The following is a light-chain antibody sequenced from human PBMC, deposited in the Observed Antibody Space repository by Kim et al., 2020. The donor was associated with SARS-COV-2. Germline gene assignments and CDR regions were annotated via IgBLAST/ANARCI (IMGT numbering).Light chain of an antibody. CDR1: QGISTW. CDR3: QQYTSSPFS. V-gene: IGKV1-5*03. Sequence: DIQMTQSPSALSASVGARVTIACRASQGISTWLDWYQLILGKAPKLLIYKVSTLQSGVPSRFSGSGSGTEFTLTISSLQPDDFATYFGQQYTSSPFSFGQGTRWAI. CDR2: KVS. J-gene: IGKJ2*03.